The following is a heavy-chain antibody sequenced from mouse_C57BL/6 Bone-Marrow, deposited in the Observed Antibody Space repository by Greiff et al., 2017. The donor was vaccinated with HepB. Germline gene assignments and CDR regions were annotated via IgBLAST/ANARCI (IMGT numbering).Heavy chain of an antibody. CDR3: ASPYGNYGDY. D-gene: IGHD2-1*01. CDR1: GFTFSSYT. V-gene: IGHV5-9*01. Sequence: EVKLVESGGGLVKPGGSLKLSCAASGFTFSSYTMSWVRQTPEKRLEWVATISGGGGNTYYPDSVKGRFTISRDNAKNTLYLQMSSLRSEDTALYYCASPYGNYGDYWGQGTTLTVSS. J-gene: IGHJ2*01. CDR2: ISGGGGNT.